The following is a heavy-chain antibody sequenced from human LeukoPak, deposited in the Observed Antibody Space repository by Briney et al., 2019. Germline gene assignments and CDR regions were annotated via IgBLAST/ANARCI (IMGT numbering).Heavy chain of an antibody. V-gene: IGHV1-69*05. Sequence: SVKVSCKASGYTFSSYAISWVRQAPGQGLGWMGGIIPIFGTANYAQKFQGRVTITTDESTSTAYMELSSLRSEDTAVYYCARDARDGYGGNPFDYWGQGTLVTVSS. CDR3: ARDARDGYGGNPFDY. CDR1: GYTFSSYA. D-gene: IGHD4-23*01. CDR2: IIPIFGTA. J-gene: IGHJ4*02.